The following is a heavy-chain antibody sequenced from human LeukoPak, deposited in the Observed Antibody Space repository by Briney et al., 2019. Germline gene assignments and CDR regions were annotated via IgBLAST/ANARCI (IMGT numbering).Heavy chain of an antibody. CDR1: GGSVSSNSYY. D-gene: IGHD5-12*01. V-gene: IGHV4-31*01. Sequence: PSETLCLTCTVSGGSVSSNSYYWTWNRQHTGGGLESIGSIYGRAYTSYTPPLKSPLTITVYTSKCQLHLNLLSVTAADASVYSCARDGGGYDLEFWGRGTLVTVSS. J-gene: IGHJ4*02. CDR3: ARDGGGYDLEF. CDR2: IYGRAYT.